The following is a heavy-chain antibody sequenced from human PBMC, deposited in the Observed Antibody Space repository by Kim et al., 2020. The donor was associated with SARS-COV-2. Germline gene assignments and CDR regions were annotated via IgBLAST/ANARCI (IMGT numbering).Heavy chain of an antibody. CDR1: GGSISSGGYY. Sequence: SETLSLTCTVSGGSISSGGYYWSWIRQHPGKGLEWIGYIYYSGSTYYNPSLKSRVTISVDTSKNQFSLKLSSVTAADTAVYYCARDSPHCSGGSCYHAYNWFDPWGQGTLVTVSS. CDR3: ARDSPHCSGGSCYHAYNWFDP. J-gene: IGHJ5*02. D-gene: IGHD2-15*01. CDR2: IYYSGST. V-gene: IGHV4-31*03.